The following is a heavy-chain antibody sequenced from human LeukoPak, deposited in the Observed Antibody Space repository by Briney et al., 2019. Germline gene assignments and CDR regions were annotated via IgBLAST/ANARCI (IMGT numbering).Heavy chain of an antibody. V-gene: IGHV5-51*01. D-gene: IGHD3-3*01. CDR1: GYSFTSYW. J-gene: IGHJ3*02. Sequence: GESLKISCKGSGYSFTSYWLGWVRQMPGKGLEWMGIIYPGDSDTRYSPSFQGQVTISADKSISTAYLQWSSLKASDTAMYYCARQSSTIFGVVMAFDIWGQGTMVTVSS. CDR3: ARQSSTIFGVVMAFDI. CDR2: IYPGDSDT.